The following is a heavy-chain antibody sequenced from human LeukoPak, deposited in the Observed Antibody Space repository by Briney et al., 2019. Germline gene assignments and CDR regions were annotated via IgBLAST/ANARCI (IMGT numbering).Heavy chain of an antibody. CDR2: ISGDGDGT. Sequence: GGPLRLSCAASGFTFSSYAMSWVRQAPGKGLEWVSAISGDGDGTYYADSVKGRFTISRDNSKNTLYLQMNSLGAEDTALYYCAKRHYCSSTICYGFDYWGQGTLVTVSS. D-gene: IGHD2-2*01. J-gene: IGHJ4*02. V-gene: IGHV3-23*01. CDR3: AKRHYCSSTICYGFDY. CDR1: GFTFSSYA.